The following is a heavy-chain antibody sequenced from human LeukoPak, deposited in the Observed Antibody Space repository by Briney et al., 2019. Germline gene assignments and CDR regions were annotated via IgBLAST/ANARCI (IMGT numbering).Heavy chain of an antibody. CDR2: ISGSGGST. D-gene: IGHD6-13*01. CDR3: ASWAGHNTGTWYFGPFDF. CDR1: GFTFSSHA. J-gene: IGHJ4*02. Sequence: PGGSLRLSCAASGFTFSSHAMNWVRQAPGMGLEWVSLISGSGGSTYYADSAKGRFTISRDNSKNTLYLQMNSLRAEDTAVYYCASWAGHNTGTWYFGPFDFWGQGTLVTVSS. V-gene: IGHV3-23*01.